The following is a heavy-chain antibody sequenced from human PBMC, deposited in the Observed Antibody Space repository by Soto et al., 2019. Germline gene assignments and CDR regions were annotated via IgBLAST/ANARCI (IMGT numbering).Heavy chain of an antibody. V-gene: IGHV3-33*01. CDR1: GFTFSSYG. CDR2: IWYDGSNK. J-gene: IGHJ4*02. CDR3: ARGEGKRFLEWLLRPQPDY. Sequence: AGGSLRLSCAASGFTFSSYGMHWVRQAPGKGLEWVAVIWYDGSNKYYADSVKGRFTISRDNSKNTLYLQMNSLRAEDTAVYYCARGEGKRFLEWLLRPQPDYWGQGTLVTVSS. D-gene: IGHD3-3*01.